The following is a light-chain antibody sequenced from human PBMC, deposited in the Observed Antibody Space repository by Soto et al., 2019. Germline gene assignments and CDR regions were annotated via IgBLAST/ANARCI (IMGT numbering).Light chain of an antibody. J-gene: IGKJ4*01. CDR3: QQYGSSLLT. V-gene: IGKV3-20*01. Sequence: EIVLTQSPGTLSLSPGERATLSCRASQSVSSSYFAWYQQKPGQAPRLLIYGASSRATGIPDRFSGSGSGTDFTLTISRLEPEDFAVYYCQQYGSSLLTFGGGTKVDIK. CDR2: GAS. CDR1: QSVSSSY.